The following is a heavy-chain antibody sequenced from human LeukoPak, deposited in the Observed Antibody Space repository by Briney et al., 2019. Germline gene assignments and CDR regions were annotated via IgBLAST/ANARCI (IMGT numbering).Heavy chain of an antibody. CDR3: ARDFSAAFDI. D-gene: IGHD2/OR15-2a*01. J-gene: IGHJ3*02. V-gene: IGHV4-59*01. CDR1: GGSFGNYY. CDR2: IYDSGTT. Sequence: PSQTLSLTCTVSGGSFGNYYWSWIRQPPGKGLEWIGYIYDSGTTNYNPSLKSRLTISVDTAKNQFSLKLSSVTAADTAVYYCARDFSAAFDIWGQGTMVTVSS.